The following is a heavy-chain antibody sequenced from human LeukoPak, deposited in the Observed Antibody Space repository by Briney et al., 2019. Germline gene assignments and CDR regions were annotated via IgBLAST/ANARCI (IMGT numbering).Heavy chain of an antibody. Sequence: GGSLRLSCAASGFTLSNHWMTWVRQVPGRGPEWVANVNRDGSETYYLDSVKGRFTISKDNAKNSLYLQMNSLRAEDTALYHCARNNGMDVWGQGATVTVSS. V-gene: IGHV3-7*03. J-gene: IGHJ6*02. CDR3: ARNNGMDV. CDR1: GFTLSNHW. CDR2: VNRDGSET.